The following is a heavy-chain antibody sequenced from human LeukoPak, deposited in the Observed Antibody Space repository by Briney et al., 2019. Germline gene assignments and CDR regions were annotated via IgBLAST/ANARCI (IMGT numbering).Heavy chain of an antibody. Sequence: GASVKVSCKASGYTFTSYAMHWVRQAPGQRLEWMGWINAGNGNTKYSQKVQGRVTITRDTSASTAYMELSSLRSEDTAVFYCARTEMATILDFDYWGQGTLATVSS. CDR1: GYTFTSYA. CDR2: INAGNGNT. CDR3: ARTEMATILDFDY. D-gene: IGHD5-24*01. J-gene: IGHJ4*02. V-gene: IGHV1-3*01.